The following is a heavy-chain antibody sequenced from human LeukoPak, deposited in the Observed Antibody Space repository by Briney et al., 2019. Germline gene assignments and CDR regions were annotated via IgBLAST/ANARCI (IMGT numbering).Heavy chain of an antibody. CDR1: GFTLRSYG. V-gene: IGHV3-30*18. CDR3: AKDLQLLALGDYYYGMDV. J-gene: IGHJ6*04. Sequence: GGSPRLSCAASGFTLRSYGMHWVRQAPGKGLEWVADISYDGSNKYYADSVKGRFTISRDNSKNTLYLQMNSLRAEDTAVYYCAKDLQLLALGDYYYGMDVWGKGTTVTVSS. D-gene: IGHD2-2*01. CDR2: ISYDGSNK.